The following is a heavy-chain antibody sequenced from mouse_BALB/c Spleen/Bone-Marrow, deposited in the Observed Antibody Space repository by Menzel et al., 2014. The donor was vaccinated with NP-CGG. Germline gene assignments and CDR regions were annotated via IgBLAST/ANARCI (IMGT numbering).Heavy chain of an antibody. CDR3: ARDVGYGNDFVY. J-gene: IGHJ3*01. D-gene: IGHD2-10*02. CDR1: GFTFSDFY. Sequence: DVLLVESGGGLVQPGASLRLTCATSGFTFSDFYMEWVRQPPGQRLEWIAAIRTKAKYYTIEYSVSVKGRFTVSRATSQTVLYLQMNALRAEDTAIYYCARDVGYGNDFVYWGQGTLV. V-gene: IGHV7-1*02. CDR2: IRTKAKYYTI.